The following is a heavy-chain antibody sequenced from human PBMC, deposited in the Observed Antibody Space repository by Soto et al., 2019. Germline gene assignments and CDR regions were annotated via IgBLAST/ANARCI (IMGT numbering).Heavy chain of an antibody. CDR1: GDSMTTHTYY. D-gene: IGHD1-26*01. J-gene: IGHJ4*02. CDR3: ARLPGMHLRMFYFDY. Sequence: SETLSLTCTVSGDSMTTHTYYWSWLRQPPGKGLEWIGTIYYTASTYYNPSLQSRVTISVDTPKNQFSLKVNSVTAADTAVYYCARLPGMHLRMFYFDYWGQGALVTVPQ. V-gene: IGHV4-39*01. CDR2: IYYTAST.